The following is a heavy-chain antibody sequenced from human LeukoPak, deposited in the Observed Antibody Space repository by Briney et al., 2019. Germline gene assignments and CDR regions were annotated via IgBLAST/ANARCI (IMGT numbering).Heavy chain of an antibody. CDR1: GDSITSGDYD. D-gene: IGHD1-26*01. V-gene: IGHV4-30-4*08. CDR3: ARHLSGSSWFDP. J-gene: IGHJ5*02. Sequence: PSQTLSLTCTVSGDSITSGDYDWTWIRQPPGKGLEWVAYMRYTGNTYYNSSLKSRLTISVDTSKNQFSLRLSFVTAADTAMYYCARHLSGSSWFDPWGQGTLVTVSS. CDR2: MRYTGNT.